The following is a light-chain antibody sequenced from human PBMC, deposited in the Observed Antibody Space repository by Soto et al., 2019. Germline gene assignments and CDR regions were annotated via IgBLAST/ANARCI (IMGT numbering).Light chain of an antibody. CDR1: QRVSSSY. Sequence: EIVMTQAPATLSVSPGERATLSCRASQRVSSSYLAWYQQKPGQAPRLLIYGASSRATGVPARFSGSGSGTEFTLTISSLQSEDCAVYYCQQYDDWPPMYTVGQGTKVDIK. V-gene: IGKV3-15*01. CDR2: GAS. J-gene: IGKJ2*01. CDR3: QQYDDWPPMYT.